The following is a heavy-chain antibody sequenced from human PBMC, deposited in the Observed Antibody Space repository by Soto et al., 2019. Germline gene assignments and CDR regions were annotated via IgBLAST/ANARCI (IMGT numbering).Heavy chain of an antibody. CDR3: AIHSHSARSYWPFDI. Sequence: PGESLKISCKGSGYSFSTYWIGWVRQMPGKGLEWMGIIYPDDSDTRYSPSFQGQVTISADKSINTADLQWSSLKASDTAMYYCAIHSHSARSYWPFDIWGQGTIVTVSS. CDR1: GYSFSTYW. V-gene: IGHV5-51*01. D-gene: IGHD2-15*01. J-gene: IGHJ3*02. CDR2: IYPDDSDT.